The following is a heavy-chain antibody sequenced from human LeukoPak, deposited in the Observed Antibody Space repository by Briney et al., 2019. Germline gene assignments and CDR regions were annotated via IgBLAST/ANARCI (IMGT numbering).Heavy chain of an antibody. CDR3: ARVRGSSWYVLSGYFDY. D-gene: IGHD6-13*01. J-gene: IGHJ4*02. V-gene: IGHV4-39*07. CDR2: IYYSGST. CDR1: GGSISSSSYY. Sequence: PSETLSLTCTVSGGSISSSSYYWGWIRQPPGKGLEWIGSIYYSGSTYYNPSLKSRVTISVDTSKNQFSLKLSSVTAADTAVYYCARVRGSSWYVLSGYFDYWGQGTLVTVSS.